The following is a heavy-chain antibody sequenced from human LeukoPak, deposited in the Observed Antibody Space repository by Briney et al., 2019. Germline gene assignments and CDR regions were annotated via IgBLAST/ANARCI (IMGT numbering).Heavy chain of an antibody. CDR2: IYPADSDT. Sequence: GESLRISCQVSGYIFTHYWIGWVRQMPGKGLESMGIIYPADSDTTYSPSFQGQVTISVDKSISTVYLQWSSLKASDTAMYFCARQSRDGSKTRGYFLDYWGQGALVTVSS. J-gene: IGHJ4*02. CDR1: GYIFTHYW. V-gene: IGHV5-51*01. D-gene: IGHD3-10*01. CDR3: ARQSRDGSKTRGYFLDY.